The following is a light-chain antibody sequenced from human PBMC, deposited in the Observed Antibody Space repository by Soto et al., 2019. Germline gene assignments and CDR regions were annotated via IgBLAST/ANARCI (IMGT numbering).Light chain of an antibody. CDR2: GAS. Sequence: ESVLTQSQGTLSLSPGERVTLSCRASQTFGSTYLAWYQQRPGQSPRLLIYGASNRATGIADRFSGSGSGTDFALTINRLEHEDFAVYYCQQHGTSPWTFGQGTKVDIK. J-gene: IGKJ1*01. V-gene: IGKV3-20*01. CDR3: QQHGTSPWT. CDR1: QTFGSTY.